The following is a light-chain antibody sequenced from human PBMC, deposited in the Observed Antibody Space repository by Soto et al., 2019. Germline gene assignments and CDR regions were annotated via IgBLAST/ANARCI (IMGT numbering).Light chain of an antibody. CDR2: EVS. Sequence: QSALTQPRSVSGSPGQSVTISCSGTSSDVGGYNYVSWYQQHPGKAPKLLIYEVSHRPSGVSNRFSGSKSGNTASLTISGLQAEDEADYYCTSYTSSDTLLYVFGTGTKVTVL. CDR3: TSYTSSDTLLYV. J-gene: IGLJ1*01. CDR1: SSDVGGYNY. V-gene: IGLV2-14*01.